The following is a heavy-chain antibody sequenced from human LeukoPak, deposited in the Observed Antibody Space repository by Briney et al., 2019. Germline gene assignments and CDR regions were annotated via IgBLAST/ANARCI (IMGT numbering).Heavy chain of an antibody. V-gene: IGHV3-30*02. CDR1: GYTFTSNY. CDR2: IRYDGSNK. J-gene: IGHJ4*02. CDR3: VGGYSGDY. Sequence: SCKAFGYTFTSNYMHWVRQAPGKGLEWVAFIRYDGSNKYYADSVKGRFTISRDNSKNTLYLQMNSLRAEDTAVCYCVGGYSGDYWGQGTLVTVSS. D-gene: IGHD3-22*01.